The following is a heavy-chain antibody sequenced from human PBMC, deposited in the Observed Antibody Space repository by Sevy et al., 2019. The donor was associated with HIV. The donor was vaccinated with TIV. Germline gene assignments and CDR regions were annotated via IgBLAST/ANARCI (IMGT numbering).Heavy chain of an antibody. CDR3: ARGNSGSFHY. Sequence: GGSLRLSCAASGFSFSNYWMHWVRQAPGKGLEWVANIKQDESEKYYVASVKGRFTISRDNVKNSLYLQMNSLRPEDTAVYYCARGNSGSFHYWGQGTLVTVSS. J-gene: IGHJ4*02. CDR1: GFSFSNYW. D-gene: IGHD3-22*01. CDR2: IKQDESEK. V-gene: IGHV3-7*04.